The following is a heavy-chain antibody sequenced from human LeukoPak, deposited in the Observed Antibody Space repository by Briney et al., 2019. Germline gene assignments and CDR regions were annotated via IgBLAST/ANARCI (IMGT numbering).Heavy chain of an antibody. CDR2: IYYSGST. V-gene: IGHV4-39*01. J-gene: IGHJ4*02. CDR3: ARHGRTAMVTYYFDY. CDR1: GGSISSSSYY. Sequence: KSSETLSLTCTVSGGSISSSSYYWGWIRQPPGKGLEWIGCIYYSGSTYYNPSLKSRVTISVDTSKNQFSLKLSSVTAADTAVYYCARHGRTAMVTYYFDYWGQGTLVTASS. D-gene: IGHD5-18*01.